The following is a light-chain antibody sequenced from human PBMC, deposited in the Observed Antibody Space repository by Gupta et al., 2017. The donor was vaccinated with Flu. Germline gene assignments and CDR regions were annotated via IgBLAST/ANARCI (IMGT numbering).Light chain of an antibody. J-gene: IGKJ2*01. Sequence: DLVMSPSPLSLSVTLGQAASISCRSSQSLVYKNGITYLTWFQQRPGQSPRRLIYEVSNRDSGVPDRFSGTGSVXDFTLKXMRGEAEDVGVYYCKRGTHPWTFGXGTRLEI. CDR3: KRGTHPWT. CDR1: QSLVYKNGITY. CDR2: EVS. V-gene: IGKV2-30*01.